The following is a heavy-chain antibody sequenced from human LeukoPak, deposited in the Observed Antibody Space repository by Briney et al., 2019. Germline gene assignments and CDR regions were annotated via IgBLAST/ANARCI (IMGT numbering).Heavy chain of an antibody. J-gene: IGHJ4*02. D-gene: IGHD3-22*01. Sequence: SETLSLTCTVSAGSISTSSYYWGWLRQPPGKGLEWIGSTYYSGSTYYNPSLKSRVPISVDTSKTQFSLKLSSVTAADTAVYYGARRPATYYYDSSGYHAFDYWGQGTLVTVSS. CDR3: ARRPATYYYDSSGYHAFDY. CDR1: AGSISTSSYY. V-gene: IGHV4-39*01. CDR2: TYYSGST.